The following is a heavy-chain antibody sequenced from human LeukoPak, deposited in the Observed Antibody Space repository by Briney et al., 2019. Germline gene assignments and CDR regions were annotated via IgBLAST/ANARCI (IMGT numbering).Heavy chain of an antibody. CDR2: IYPGDSDT. J-gene: IGHJ5*02. Sequence: GESLKISCKGSGYSFTSYWIGWVRQMPGKGLEWMGIIYPGDSDTRYSPSFQGQVTISADKSISTAYLQWSSLKASDTAVYYCASLYDILTGYPSWFDPWGQGTLVTVSS. CDR1: GYSFTSYW. CDR3: ASLYDILTGYPSWFDP. D-gene: IGHD3-9*01. V-gene: IGHV5-51*01.